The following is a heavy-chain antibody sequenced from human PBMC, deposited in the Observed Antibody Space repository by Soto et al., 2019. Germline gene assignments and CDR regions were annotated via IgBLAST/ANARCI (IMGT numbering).Heavy chain of an antibody. Sequence: QVHLQESGPGLVKPSETLSLICTVSGGSIGIYYWNWIRQSPGKGLEWIGYVHHSGTHSYNPSLEGRATISLDTSKNQSSLRLSSVTAADTAVYYIAMRWSGTEYWGPGTLVSVSS. V-gene: IGHV4-59*01. J-gene: IGHJ4*02. CDR1: GGSIGIYY. D-gene: IGHD3-10*01. CDR3: AMRWSGTEY. CDR2: VHHSGTH.